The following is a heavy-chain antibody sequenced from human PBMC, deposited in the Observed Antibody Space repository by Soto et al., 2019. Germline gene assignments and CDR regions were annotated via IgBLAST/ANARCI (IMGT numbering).Heavy chain of an antibody. J-gene: IGHJ6*02. CDR3: AKARGAYYYYGMDV. CDR1: GFTFSSYP. CDR2: ISWDGGST. V-gene: IGHV3-43*01. Sequence: PGGSLRLSCAASGFTFSSYPMHWVRQVPGKGLEWVSLISWDGGSTSYADSVKGRFTISRDNSKSSLYLQMNSLRTEDTALYYCAKARGAYYYYGMDVWGQGPTVTVSS.